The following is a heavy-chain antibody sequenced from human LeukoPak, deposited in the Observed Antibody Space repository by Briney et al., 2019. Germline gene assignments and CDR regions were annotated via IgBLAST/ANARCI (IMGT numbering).Heavy chain of an antibody. V-gene: IGHV3-30*04. CDR3: ASGGLLDY. CDR1: GFTFSSYA. J-gene: IGHJ4*02. CDR2: ISYDGSNK. Sequence: GGSLRLSCAASGFTFSSYAMHWVRQAPGKGLEWVAVISYDGSNKYYADSVKSRFTISRDNSKNTLYLQMNSLRAEDTAVCYCASGGLLDYWGQGTLVTVSS. D-gene: IGHD3-16*01.